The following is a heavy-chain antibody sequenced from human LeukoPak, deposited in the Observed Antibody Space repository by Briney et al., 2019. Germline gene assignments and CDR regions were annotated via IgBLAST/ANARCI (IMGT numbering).Heavy chain of an antibody. J-gene: IGHJ4*02. V-gene: IGHV4-34*01. CDR3: ARGGQLADY. CDR2: INHSGST. CDR1: GGSFRGYY. Sequence: SETLSLTCAVYGGSFRGYYWSWIRQPPGKGLEWIGEINHSGSTNYNPSLKSRVTISVDTSKNQFSLKLSSVTAADTAVYYCARGGQLADYWGQGTLVTVSS. D-gene: IGHD6-13*01.